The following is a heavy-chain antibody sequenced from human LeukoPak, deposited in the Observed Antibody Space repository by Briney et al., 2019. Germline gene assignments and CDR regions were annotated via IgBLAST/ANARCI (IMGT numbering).Heavy chain of an antibody. CDR2: ISSSSSYI. CDR1: GFTFSSYS. D-gene: IGHD3-22*01. CDR3: ARGDLYYDSSGYEGSLGY. J-gene: IGHJ4*02. Sequence: GGSLRLSCAASGFTFSSYSMNWVRQAPGKGLEWVSSISSSSSYIYYADSVKGRFTISRDNAKNSLYLQMNSLRAEDTAVYYCARGDLYYDSSGYEGSLGYWGQGTLVTVSS. V-gene: IGHV3-21*01.